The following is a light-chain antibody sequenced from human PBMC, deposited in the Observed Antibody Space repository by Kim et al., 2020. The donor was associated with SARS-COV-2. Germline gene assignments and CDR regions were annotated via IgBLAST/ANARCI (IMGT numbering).Light chain of an antibody. CDR2: HTT. V-gene: IGLV3-1*01. CDR1: ELGDKY. Sequence: LSPGQTAGITCTGEELGDKYVCWYQQKPGQSPVLVISHTTERPSGIPERFSGSHSWNTGTLTISGTQAMDEGDYYCQAWDRSTAVFGGGTQLTVL. CDR3: QAWDRSTAV. J-gene: IGLJ3*02.